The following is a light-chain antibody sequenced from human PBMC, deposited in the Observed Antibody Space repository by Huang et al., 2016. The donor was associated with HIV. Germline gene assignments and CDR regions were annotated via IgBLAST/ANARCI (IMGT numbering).Light chain of an antibody. CDR3: QQYNNWPPGRT. CDR1: QSVSSN. Sequence: DTVMTQSPATLPVSPGERATLSCRASQSVSSNLAWYQQKPGQAPRLLIYGASTRATGIPARFSGSGSGTEFILTISSLQSEDFALYYCQQYNNWPPGRTFGQGTKVEIK. J-gene: IGKJ1*01. CDR2: GAS. V-gene: IGKV3-15*01.